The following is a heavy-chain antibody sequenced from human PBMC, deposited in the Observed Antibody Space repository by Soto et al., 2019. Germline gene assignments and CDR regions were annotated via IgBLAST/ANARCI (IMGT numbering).Heavy chain of an antibody. J-gene: IGHJ4*02. D-gene: IGHD2-8*01. CDR3: AREANNDYFDY. CDR1: GGSISSYY. Sequence: PSETLSLTCTVSGGSISSYYWSWIRQPPGKGLEWIGYIYYSGSTNYNPSLKSRVTISVDTSKNQFSLKLSSVTAADTAVYYCAREANNDYFDYWGQGTLVTVS. V-gene: IGHV4-59*01. CDR2: IYYSGST.